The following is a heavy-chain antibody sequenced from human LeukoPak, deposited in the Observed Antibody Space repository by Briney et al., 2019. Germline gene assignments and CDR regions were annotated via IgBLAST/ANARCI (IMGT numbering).Heavy chain of an antibody. D-gene: IGHD2-2*01. J-gene: IGHJ5*02. V-gene: IGHV3-64*01. CDR2: ISSNGGST. CDR1: RFTFSSYA. CDR3: AREGARASSSSLLSFVP. Sequence: GGSLRLSCAASRFTFSSYAMHWVRQAPGKGLEYVSAISSNGGSTYYANSVKGRFTISRDNSKNTLYLQMGSLRAEDMAVYYCAREGARASSSSLLSFVPWGQRTLVTVSS.